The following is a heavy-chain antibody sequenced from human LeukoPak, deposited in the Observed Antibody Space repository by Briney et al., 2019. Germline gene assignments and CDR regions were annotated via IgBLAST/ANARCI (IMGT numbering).Heavy chain of an antibody. CDR3: ARLGYCSGGSCYFRRTYFDY. CDR1: GGSFSGYY. CDR2: INHSGST. J-gene: IGHJ4*02. Sequence: TPSETLSLTCAVYGGSFSGYYWSWLRQPPGKGLEWIGEINHSGSTNYNPSLKSRVTISVDTSKNQFSLKLSSVTAADTAVYYCARLGYCSGGSCYFRRTYFDYWGQGTLVTVSS. V-gene: IGHV4-34*01. D-gene: IGHD2-15*01.